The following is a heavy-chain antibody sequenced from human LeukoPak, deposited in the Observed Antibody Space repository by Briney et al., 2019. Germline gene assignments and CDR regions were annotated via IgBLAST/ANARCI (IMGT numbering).Heavy chain of an antibody. CDR1: GFTFSSYV. CDR3: TTGGLLWFGELPYYYYYMDV. V-gene: IGHV3-15*01. CDR2: IKSKTEGGTT. Sequence: GGSLRLSCAASGFTFSSYVMSWVRQAPGKGLEWVGRIKSKTEGGTTDYAAPVKGRFTISRDDSKNTLYLQMNSLKTEDTAVYYCTTGGLLWFGELPYYYYYMDVWGKGTTVTVSS. D-gene: IGHD3-10*01. J-gene: IGHJ6*03.